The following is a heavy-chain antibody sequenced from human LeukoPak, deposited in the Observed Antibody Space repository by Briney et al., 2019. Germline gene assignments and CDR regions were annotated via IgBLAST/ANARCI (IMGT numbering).Heavy chain of an antibody. D-gene: IGHD3-9*01. CDR2: IWYDGSNK. V-gene: IGHV3-33*01. Sequence: GGSLRLSCAASGFTFSSYGMHWFRQAPGKELEWVAVIWYDGSNKYYADSVKGRFTISRDNSKNTLYLQMNTLRVEDTAVYYCTRDLMDYDVSTGLHHYYMDVWGQGTTVTVSS. CDR3: TRDLMDYDVSTGLHHYYMDV. CDR1: GFTFSSYG. J-gene: IGHJ6*02.